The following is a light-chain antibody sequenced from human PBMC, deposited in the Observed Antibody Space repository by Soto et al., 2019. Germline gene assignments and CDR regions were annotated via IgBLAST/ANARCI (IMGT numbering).Light chain of an antibody. Sequence: EIVMTQSPATLSVSPGERATISCRASENIYTNLAWYQQKPGQAPRLLFYGASTRDTGIPARFSGSGSGTEFTLTISSLQSEDFTLYYCQQYNNWWTFGQGTKVDIK. J-gene: IGKJ1*01. CDR3: QQYNNWWT. CDR1: ENIYTN. V-gene: IGKV3-15*01. CDR2: GAS.